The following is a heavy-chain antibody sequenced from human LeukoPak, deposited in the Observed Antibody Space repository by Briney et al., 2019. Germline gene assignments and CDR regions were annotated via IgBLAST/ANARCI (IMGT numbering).Heavy chain of an antibody. J-gene: IGHJ5*02. V-gene: IGHV3-66*01. D-gene: IGHD3-10*01. CDR2: IYSGGIT. Sequence: GGSLRLSCEASGFTVSSNYMSWVRQVPGEGLGWVSVIYSGGITYYADSVKGRFTTSRDNSKKTLYPQMNRLRAEDTAVYYCAGLWFGELLTENWFDPWGQGTLVTVSS. CDR1: GFTVSSNY. CDR3: AGLWFGELLTENWFDP.